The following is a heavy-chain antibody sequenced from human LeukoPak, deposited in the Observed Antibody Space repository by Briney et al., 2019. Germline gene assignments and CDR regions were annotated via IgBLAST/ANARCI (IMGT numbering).Heavy chain of an antibody. J-gene: IGHJ4*02. CDR3: AREASSWLDY. D-gene: IGHD6-13*01. CDR1: GFTFSSYA. CDR2: ISSSSSYI. Sequence: PGGSLRLSCAASGFTFSSYAMNWVRQAPGKGLEWVSSISSSSSYIYYADSVKGRFTISRDNAKNSLYLQMNSLRAEDTAVYYCAREASSWLDYWGQGTLVTVSS. V-gene: IGHV3-21*01.